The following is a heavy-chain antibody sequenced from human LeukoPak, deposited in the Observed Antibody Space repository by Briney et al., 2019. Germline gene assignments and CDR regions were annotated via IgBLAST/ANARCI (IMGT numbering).Heavy chain of an antibody. CDR3: ARDFGYVGYYMDV. V-gene: IGHV3-48*01. CDR1: GFTFSSYS. J-gene: IGHJ6*03. D-gene: IGHD5-12*01. Sequence: GSLRLSCAASGFTFSSYSMNWVRQAPGKGLEWVSYISSSSSTIYYADSVKGRFTISRDNAKNSLYLQTSSLRAEDTAVYYCARDFGYVGYYMDVWGKGTTVTVSS. CDR2: ISSSSSTI.